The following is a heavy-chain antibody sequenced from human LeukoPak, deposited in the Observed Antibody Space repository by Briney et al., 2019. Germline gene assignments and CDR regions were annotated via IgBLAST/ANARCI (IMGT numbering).Heavy chain of an antibody. J-gene: IGHJ4*02. V-gene: IGHV3-21*01. Sequence: GGSLRLSCAASGFTFNTYSMNWVRQAPGKGLEWVASISTSSHYIYYADSVKGRFTISRDNAKNSLYLQMNSLRAEDTAVYYCAMDSNWYAVWGQGTPVTVSS. D-gene: IGHD6-13*01. CDR3: AMDSNWYAV. CDR2: ISTSSHYI. CDR1: GFTFNTYS.